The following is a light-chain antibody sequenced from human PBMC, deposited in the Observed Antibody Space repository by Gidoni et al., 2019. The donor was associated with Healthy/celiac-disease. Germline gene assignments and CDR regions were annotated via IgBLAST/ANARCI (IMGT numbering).Light chain of an antibody. CDR1: QDISNY. Sequence: DIQMTQSPSSLSASVGDRVTITCQASQDISNYLNWYQQKPGKAPKLLIYDASNLETRVPSRFSGSGSGTDFTFTISSLQPEDIATYYCQQNDNLPAFGGGTKVEIK. CDR2: DAS. V-gene: IGKV1-33*01. J-gene: IGKJ4*01. CDR3: QQNDNLPA.